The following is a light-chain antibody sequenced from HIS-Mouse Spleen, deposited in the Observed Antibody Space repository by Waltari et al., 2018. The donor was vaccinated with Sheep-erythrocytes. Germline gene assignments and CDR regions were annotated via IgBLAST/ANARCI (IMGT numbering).Light chain of an antibody. CDR2: LGS. Sequence: DIVMTQSPLSLPVTPGEPPSISSRSSQSLLHSNGYNYLDCYLQKPGQSPQLLIYLGSNRASGVPDRFSGSGSGTMATLTISGAQVEDEADYYCYSTDSSGNHRVFGGGTK. J-gene: IGKJ4*01. V-gene: IGKV2-28*01. CDR3: YSTDSSGNHRV. CDR1: QSLLHSNGYNY.